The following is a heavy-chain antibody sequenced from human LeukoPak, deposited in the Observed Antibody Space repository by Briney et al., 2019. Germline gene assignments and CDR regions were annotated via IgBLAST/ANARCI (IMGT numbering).Heavy chain of an antibody. CDR1: GFTFNSYA. Sequence: PGGSLRLSCAASGFTFNSYAMSWVRQAPGKGLGWVSGISGSGGTTYYADSMKGRFTISRDNSKNSLYLQMNSLRAEDTAVYYCAKTRSSFLSQSDYWGQGTLVTVSS. J-gene: IGHJ4*02. D-gene: IGHD6-13*01. CDR3: AKTRSSFLSQSDY. CDR2: ISGSGGTT. V-gene: IGHV3-23*01.